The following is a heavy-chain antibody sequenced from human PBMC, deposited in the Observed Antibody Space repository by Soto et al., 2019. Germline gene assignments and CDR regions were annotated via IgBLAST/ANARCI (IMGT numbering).Heavy chain of an antibody. V-gene: IGHV1-58*01. CDR2: IVVGSGNT. Sequence: SVKVSCKASGFTFTSSAVQWVRQARGQRLEWIGWIVVGSGNTNYAQKFQERVTITRDMSTSTAYMELSSLRSEDTAVYYCAACWGIRDFWRKGCWCQGTLVTVSS. CDR1: GFTFTSSA. CDR3: AACWGIRDFWRKGC. D-gene: IGHD3-3*01. J-gene: IGHJ3*01.